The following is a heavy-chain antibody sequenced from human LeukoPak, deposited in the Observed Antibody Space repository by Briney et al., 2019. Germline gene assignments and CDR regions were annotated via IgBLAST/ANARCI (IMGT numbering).Heavy chain of an antibody. D-gene: IGHD1-26*01. CDR1: GYSFTSYY. V-gene: IGHV1-46*01. CDR2: IDPSGGST. Sequence: AAVTVSCKASGYSFTSYYMQWLRQAPGQGLEWMGIIDPSGGSTGYAPKFQGRVIMTRDTSTSTVYMDLSSLRSEDTAVYYCARDSSGSYDHWGQGTLVTV. J-gene: IGHJ1*01. CDR3: ARDSSGSYDH.